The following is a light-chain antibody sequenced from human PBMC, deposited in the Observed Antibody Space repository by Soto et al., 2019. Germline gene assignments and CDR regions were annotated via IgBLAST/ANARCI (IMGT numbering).Light chain of an antibody. J-gene: IGLJ2*01. CDR1: SSDVGSYNL. V-gene: IGLV2-23*01. Sequence: QSALTQPASVSGSPGQSITISCTGTSSDVGSYNLVSWYQQHPGKAPKLMIYEGSKRPSGVSNRFSGSKSGNTDSLTISGLQAADEADYYCCSYAGSSTLVFGGGTKLTVL. CDR2: EGS. CDR3: CSYAGSSTLV.